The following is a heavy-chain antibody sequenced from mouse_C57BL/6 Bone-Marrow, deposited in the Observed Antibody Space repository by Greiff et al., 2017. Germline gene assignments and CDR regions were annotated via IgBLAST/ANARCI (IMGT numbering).Heavy chain of an antibody. D-gene: IGHD2-3*01. Sequence: VQLQQSGAELVRPGTSVKVSCKASGYAFTNYLIEWVKQRPGQGLEWIGVINPGSGGTNYNEKFKGKATLTEDKSSSTAYMQLSSLTSEDSAVYFCARRLLSLAMDYWGQGTSGTVSS. CDR1: GYAFTNYL. J-gene: IGHJ4*01. V-gene: IGHV1-54*01. CDR3: ARRLLSLAMDY. CDR2: INPGSGGT.